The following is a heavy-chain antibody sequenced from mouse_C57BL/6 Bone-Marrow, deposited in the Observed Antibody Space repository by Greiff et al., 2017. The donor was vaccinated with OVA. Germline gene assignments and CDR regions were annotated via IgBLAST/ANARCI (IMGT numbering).Heavy chain of an antibody. Sequence: QVQLQQPGAELVMPGASVKLSCKASGYTFTSYWMHWVKQRPGQGLEWIGEIDPSDSYINYNQKFKGKSTLTVDKSSSAAYMQLSRLTSEDSAVYYCARKIWEYYAMDYGGQGTSVTVSS. CDR2: IDPSDSYI. J-gene: IGHJ4*01. CDR3: ARKIWEYYAMDY. D-gene: IGHD4-1*01. V-gene: IGHV1-69*01. CDR1: GYTFTSYW.